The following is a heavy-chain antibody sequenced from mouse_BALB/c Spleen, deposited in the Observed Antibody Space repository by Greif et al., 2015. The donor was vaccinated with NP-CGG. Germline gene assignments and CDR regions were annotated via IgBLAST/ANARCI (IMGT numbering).Heavy chain of an antibody. Sequence: EVQLQQSGAELVRPGALVRLSCKASGFNIKDYYMHWVKQRPEQGLEWIGWIDPENGNTIYDPKFQGKASITADTSSNTAYLQLSSLTSEDTAVYYCARDFDYWGQGTPLTVSS. V-gene: IGHV14-1*02. CDR1: GFNIKDYY. CDR3: ARDFDY. CDR2: IDPENGNT. J-gene: IGHJ2*01.